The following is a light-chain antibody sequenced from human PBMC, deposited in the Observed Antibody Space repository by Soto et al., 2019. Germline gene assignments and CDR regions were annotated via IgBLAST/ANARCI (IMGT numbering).Light chain of an antibody. CDR2: GAS. J-gene: IGKJ1*01. CDR3: QQYGSSPPT. Sequence: EIVMTQSPATLSVSPVERATLSFRASQSVSSNLAWYQQKPGQSPRLLIYGASTRATGIPARFSGSGSGTDFTLTINRLEPEDFALYYCQQYGSSPPTFGQGTKVDIK. V-gene: IGKV3-20*01. CDR1: QSVSSN.